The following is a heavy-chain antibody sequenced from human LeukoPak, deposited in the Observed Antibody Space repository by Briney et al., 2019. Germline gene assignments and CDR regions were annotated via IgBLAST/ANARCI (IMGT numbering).Heavy chain of an antibody. J-gene: IGHJ3*02. CDR3: ARNLWFGESSDAFDM. CDR2: INPNSGIT. Sequence: ASVKVSCKASGYTFTSYDINWVRQATGQGLEWMGWINPNSGITVYAQKFQGRVTITRNPSISTAYMDMSSLRSDDTAVYYCARNLWFGESSDAFDMWGQGTMVTVSS. CDR1: GYTFTSYD. V-gene: IGHV1-8*03. D-gene: IGHD3-10*01.